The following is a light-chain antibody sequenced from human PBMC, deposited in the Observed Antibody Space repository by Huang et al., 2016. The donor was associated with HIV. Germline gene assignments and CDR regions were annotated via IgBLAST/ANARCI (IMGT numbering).Light chain of an antibody. V-gene: IGKV3-15*01. CDR1: QIVSSH. J-gene: IGKJ3*01. CDR3: QQYNDFRST. Sequence: ETVMTQSPVTLYVSPEDRASLYCRSSQIVSSHLAWYQQKPGLAPRLLIYAASTRATGVPARFSGSGAGTEFTLTISTLQSEDSAVYYCQQYNDFRSTFGPGTRVEIK. CDR2: AAS.